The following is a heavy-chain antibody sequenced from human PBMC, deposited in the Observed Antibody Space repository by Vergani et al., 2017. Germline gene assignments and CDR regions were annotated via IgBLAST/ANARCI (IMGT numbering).Heavy chain of an antibody. D-gene: IGHD5-12*01. Sequence: EVPLVQSEAEVRTPGESLKISCKGSGYIFTTYWIAWVRQMPGRGLEWMGIIYPDDSDTRYSPSFQGQVTISVDKSISAAYLQWSSLKASDTAIYYCTRAYTGYDPFDYWGQGTLVTVSS. J-gene: IGHJ4*02. CDR3: TRAYTGYDPFDY. CDR2: IYPDDSDT. CDR1: GYIFTTYW. V-gene: IGHV5-51*01.